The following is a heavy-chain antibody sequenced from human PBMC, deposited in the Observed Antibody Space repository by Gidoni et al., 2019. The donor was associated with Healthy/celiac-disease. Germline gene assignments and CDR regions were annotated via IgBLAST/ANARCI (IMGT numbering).Heavy chain of an antibody. J-gene: IGHJ4*02. V-gene: IGHV3-23*04. D-gene: IGHD3-9*01. CDR1: GFPLRSYA. CDR2: ISGSGGNT. CDR3: AKERRLFDWLFDY. Sequence: EVQLVESGGGLVPPGGSLRLSCAASGFPLRSYAMSWVRQAPGKGLGWVSGISGSGGNTFYADSVKGRFTISRDNSKNTLSLQMNSLRAEDTAVYYCAKERRLFDWLFDYWGQGTLVTVSS.